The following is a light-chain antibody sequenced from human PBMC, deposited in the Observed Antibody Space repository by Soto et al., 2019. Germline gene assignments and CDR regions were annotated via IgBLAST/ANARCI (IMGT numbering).Light chain of an antibody. CDR2: SNN. CDR3: ATWDDSLSAWV. CDR1: SSNIGSNI. J-gene: IGLJ3*02. Sequence: QSVLTQPPSASGTPGQRVTISCSGSSSNIGSNIVNWYQQLPGTAPKLLIYSNNQRPSGVPDRFSGSKSGTSTSLAISGLQSEDDADYYCATWDDSLSAWVFGGGTQLTV. V-gene: IGLV1-44*01.